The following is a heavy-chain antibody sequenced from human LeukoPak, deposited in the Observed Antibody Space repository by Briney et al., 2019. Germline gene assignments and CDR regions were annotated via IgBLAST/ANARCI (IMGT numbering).Heavy chain of an antibody. CDR3: ARWISGSYFWFDP. J-gene: IGHJ5*02. Sequence: GASVKVSCKASGGTFSSYAISWVRQAPGQGLEWMGGIIPIFGTANYAQKFQGRVTITADESTSTAYMELSSLRSEDTAVYYCARWISGSYFWFDPWGQGTLVTVPS. V-gene: IGHV1-69*13. CDR2: IIPIFGTA. D-gene: IGHD1-26*01. CDR1: GGTFSSYA.